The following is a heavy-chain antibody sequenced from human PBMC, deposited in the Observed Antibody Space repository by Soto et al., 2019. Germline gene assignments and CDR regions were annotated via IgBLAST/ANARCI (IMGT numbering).Heavy chain of an antibody. J-gene: IGHJ4*02. V-gene: IGHV1-69*01. D-gene: IGHD3-22*01. CDR3: ARSPGGYYDSSGYFAY. CDR1: GGTFGSYA. CDR2: IIPIFGTA. Sequence: QVQLVQSGAEVKKPGSSVKVSCKASGGTFGSYAISWVRQAPGQGLEWMGGIIPIFGTANYAQKFQGRVTITADESTSTAYMELSSLRSEDTAVYYCARSPGGYYDSSGYFAYWGQGTLVTVSS.